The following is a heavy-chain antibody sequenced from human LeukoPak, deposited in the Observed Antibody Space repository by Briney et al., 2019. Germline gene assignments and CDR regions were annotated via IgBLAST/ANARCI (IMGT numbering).Heavy chain of an antibody. CDR2: ISSSSSYI. Sequence: GGSLRLSCAASGFTFSSYSMNWVRQAPGKGLEWVSSISSSSSYIYYADSVKGRFTISRDNSKNTLYLQMNSLRAEDTAAYYCARGYYYDSSGLFDYWGQGTLVTVSS. J-gene: IGHJ4*02. CDR1: GFTFSSYS. D-gene: IGHD3-22*01. CDR3: ARGYYYDSSGLFDY. V-gene: IGHV3-21*04.